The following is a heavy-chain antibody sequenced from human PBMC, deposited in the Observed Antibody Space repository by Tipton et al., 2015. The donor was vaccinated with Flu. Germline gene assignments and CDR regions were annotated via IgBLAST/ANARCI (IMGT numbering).Heavy chain of an antibody. D-gene: IGHD6-19*01. J-gene: IGHJ2*01. Sequence: TLSLTCTVSGGSISSGSYYWGWIRQPPGKGLEWIGSIYYSGSTYYNPSLKSRVTISVDTSKNQFSLRLNSVTAADTAVYYCARLPRYSSGWGRYFNLWGRGTLVTVSS. CDR1: GGSISSGSYY. CDR2: IYYSGST. V-gene: IGHV4-39*07. CDR3: ARLPRYSSGWGRYFNL.